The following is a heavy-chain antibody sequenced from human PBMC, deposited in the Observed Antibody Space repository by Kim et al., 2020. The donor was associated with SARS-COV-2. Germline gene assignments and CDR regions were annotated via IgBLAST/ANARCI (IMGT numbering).Heavy chain of an antibody. Sequence: GGSLRLSCAAYGFIFSAYTMHWVRQAPGRGLQWVASVSSGGHNPYYADSVRGRFTISRDNAKNSLYLQMNSLRAEDTAVYYCASDVIGANLAFDLWGQGTTVTVSS. V-gene: IGHV3-21*06. CDR3: ASDVIGANLAFDL. J-gene: IGHJ3*01. D-gene: IGHD6-6*01. CDR1: GFIFSAYT. CDR2: VSSGGHNP.